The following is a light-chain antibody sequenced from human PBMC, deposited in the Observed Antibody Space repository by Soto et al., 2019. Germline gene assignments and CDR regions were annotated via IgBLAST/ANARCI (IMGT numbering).Light chain of an antibody. J-gene: IGKJ2*01. Sequence: ENVLTQSPGTLSLSPGERATLSCRASQSVSSNFLAWYQQKPGQAHSLLIYGASTRTAGVPDRFSGSGSWTDFSLRITGLEPVGFAVYYCLEYGHSHLLDTFGQGTKL. V-gene: IGKV3-20*01. CDR2: GAS. CDR3: LEYGHSHLLDT. CDR1: QSVSSNF.